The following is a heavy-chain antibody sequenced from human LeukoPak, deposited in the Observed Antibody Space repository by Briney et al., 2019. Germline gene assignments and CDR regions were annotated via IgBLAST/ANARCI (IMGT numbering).Heavy chain of an antibody. V-gene: IGHV4-30-4*08. D-gene: IGHD3-22*01. CDR2: IYYSGST. CDR1: GGSISSGDYY. Sequence: PSETLSLTCTVSGGSISSGDYYWSWIRQPPGKGLEWIGYIYYSGSTYYNPSLKSRVTISVDRSKNQFSLKLSSVTAADTAVYYCARDNRHASGYGGSWFDPWGQGTLVTVSS. J-gene: IGHJ5*02. CDR3: ARDNRHASGYGGSWFDP.